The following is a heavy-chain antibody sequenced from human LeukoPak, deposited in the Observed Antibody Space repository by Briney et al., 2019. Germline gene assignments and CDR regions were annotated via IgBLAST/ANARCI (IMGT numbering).Heavy chain of an antibody. CDR3: ARERGVESYGFGEYNYYGMDV. V-gene: IGHV3-23*01. CDR2: ISGSGGST. CDR1: GFTFSSYA. Sequence: GGSLRLSCAASGFTFSSYAMSWVRQAPGKGLEWVSAISGSGGSTYYADSVKGRFTISRDNSKNTLYLQMNSLRAEDTAVYYCARERGVESYGFGEYNYYGMDVWGQGTTVTVSS. D-gene: IGHD3-10*01. J-gene: IGHJ6*02.